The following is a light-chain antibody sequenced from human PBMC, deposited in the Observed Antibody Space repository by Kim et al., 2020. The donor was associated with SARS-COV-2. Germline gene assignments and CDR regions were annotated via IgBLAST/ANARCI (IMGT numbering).Light chain of an antibody. CDR2: QDS. J-gene: IGLJ2*01. CDR1: KLGDKY. CDR3: QAWDSSTVV. V-gene: IGLV3-1*01. Sequence: VSPGQKGSITCSGDKLGDKYAWGYQQKTGRQAVLVIYQDSKRRAGIPERCSGANAGDTATLTISGTQAMDEADDYCQAWDSSTVVFGGGTKLTVL.